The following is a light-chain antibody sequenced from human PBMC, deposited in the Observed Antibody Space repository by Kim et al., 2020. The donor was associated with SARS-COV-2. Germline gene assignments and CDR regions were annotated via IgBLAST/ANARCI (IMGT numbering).Light chain of an antibody. J-gene: IGKJ4*01. CDR2: GAS. CDR1: QSVGID. CDR3: QQYNDWPLT. V-gene: IGKV3-15*01. Sequence: EIVMTQSPATLSVSPGERATVYCRASQSVGIDLGWFQQRPGQAPRLLIYGASIRATGVPARFSGSQSGTEFTLTISSLQSEDFAVYYCQQYNDWPLTFGGGTKLEI.